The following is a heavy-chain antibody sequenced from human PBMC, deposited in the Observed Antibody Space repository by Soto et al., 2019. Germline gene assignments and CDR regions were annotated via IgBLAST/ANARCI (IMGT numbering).Heavy chain of an antibody. Sequence: QVQLVQSGAEVKKPGASVKVSCKASGYTFTSYGIIWVRQASGQGLEWMGWINPYNGNTKYAQKVQGRVTMTTDTSTSPAYMELTSLRSDDTAVYYCAKGAGWEPEYYSDYWGQGTLVTVSS. CDR3: AKGAGWEPEYYSDY. J-gene: IGHJ4*02. CDR1: GYTFTSYG. V-gene: IGHV1-18*01. CDR2: INPYNGNT. D-gene: IGHD1-26*01.